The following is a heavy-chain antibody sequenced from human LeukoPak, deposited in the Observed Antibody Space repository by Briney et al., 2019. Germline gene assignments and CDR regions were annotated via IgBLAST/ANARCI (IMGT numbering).Heavy chain of an antibody. J-gene: IGHJ3*02. CDR1: GFTFCSYS. V-gene: IGHV3-21*01. D-gene: IGHD6-13*01. CDR3: ARTSYSSSWGGAFDI. Sequence: PGGSLRLSCAASGFTFCSYSMNWVRQAPGKGLEWVSSISSSSSYIYYADSVKGRFTISRDNAKNSLYLQMNSLRAEDTAVYYCARTSYSSSWGGAFDIWGQGTMVTVSS. CDR2: ISSSSSYI.